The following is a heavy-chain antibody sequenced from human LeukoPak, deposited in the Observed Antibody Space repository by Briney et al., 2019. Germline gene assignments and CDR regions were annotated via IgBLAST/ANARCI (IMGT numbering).Heavy chain of an antibody. CDR3: ARDKSGINHWGVHYGDYVCSY. Sequence: GGSLRLSCAASGFTFNNYAMSWVRQAPGKGLEWVSAISGSGGSTYYADSVKGRFTISRDNSKNSLYLQMNSLRAEDTAVYYCARDKSGINHWGVHYGDYVCSYWGQGTLVTVSS. J-gene: IGHJ4*02. CDR2: ISGSGGST. D-gene: IGHD4-17*01. CDR1: GFTFNNYA. V-gene: IGHV3-23*01.